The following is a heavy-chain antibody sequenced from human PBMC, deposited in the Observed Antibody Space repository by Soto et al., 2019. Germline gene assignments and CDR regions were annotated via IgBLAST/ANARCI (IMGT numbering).Heavy chain of an antibody. V-gene: IGHV4-30-4*01. CDR3: ARVVQSDDSSGYSFYYFDY. Sequence: SETLSLTCTVSGDSINSADYYWSLLRQPPGKGLEWIGYIYYSRSDYYNPSLGRRATITIDTSRNQFSLNLMSVTAADTAVYYCARVVQSDDSSGYSFYYFDYWGRGALVTVAS. J-gene: IGHJ4*02. CDR1: GDSINSADYY. D-gene: IGHD3-22*01. CDR2: IYYSRSD.